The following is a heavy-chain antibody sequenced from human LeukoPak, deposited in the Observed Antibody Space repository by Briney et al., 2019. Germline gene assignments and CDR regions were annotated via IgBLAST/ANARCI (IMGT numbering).Heavy chain of an antibody. V-gene: IGHV1-69*13. CDR1: GGTFSSYA. Sequence: SVKVSCKASGGTFSSYAISWVRQAPGQGLEWMGGIIPIFGTANYAQKFQGRVTITADESTSTAYMELSSLRSEDTAVYYCARGRSPLFWHYYMDVWGKGTTVTVSS. J-gene: IGHJ6*03. D-gene: IGHD3-3*01. CDR3: ARGRSPLFWHYYMDV. CDR2: IIPIFGTA.